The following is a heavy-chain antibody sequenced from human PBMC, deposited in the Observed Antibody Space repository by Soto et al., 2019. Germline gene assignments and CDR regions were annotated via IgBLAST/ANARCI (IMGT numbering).Heavy chain of an antibody. CDR3: ARRIWDKEVVVAATRGAFDI. Sequence: EVQLVESGGGSVQPGGSLRLSCVASGFSFRTYEMNWVRQAPGKGLEWVSYISSSGSFIYYADSVKGRFTISRDHAEKSLYLQMNNLRAEDTAIYYCARRIWDKEVVVAATRGAFDIWGQGTTVTVSS. CDR2: ISSSGSFI. V-gene: IGHV3-48*03. J-gene: IGHJ3*02. CDR1: GFSFRTYE. D-gene: IGHD2-15*01.